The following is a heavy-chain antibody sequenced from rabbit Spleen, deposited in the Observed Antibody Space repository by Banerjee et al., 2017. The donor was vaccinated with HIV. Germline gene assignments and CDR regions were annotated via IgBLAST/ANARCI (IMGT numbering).Heavy chain of an antibody. V-gene: IGHV1S45*01. CDR2: IYTGDGST. CDR3: ARGYNAVGYYFVL. D-gene: IGHD1-1*01. J-gene: IGHJ4*01. CDR1: GLDFSSSYW. Sequence: QEQLVEYGGDLVQPEGSLTLTCKASGLDFSSSYWICWVRQAPGKGLEWIGCIYTGDGSTYYASWAKGRFTISKTSSTTVTLQKTSLTAADTATYFCARGYNAVGYYFVLWGPGTLVTVS.